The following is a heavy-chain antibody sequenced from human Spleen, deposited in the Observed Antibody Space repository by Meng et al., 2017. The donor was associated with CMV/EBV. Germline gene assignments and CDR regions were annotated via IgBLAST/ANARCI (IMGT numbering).Heavy chain of an antibody. J-gene: IGHJ4*02. D-gene: IGHD3-3*01. CDR2: IYSGGAT. CDR1: EFTFSSLW. V-gene: IGHV3-53*01. CDR3: ARDKDFWSGLDC. Sequence: GGSLRLSCAASEFTFSSLWMTWVRQAPGKGLEWVSLIYSGGATHYADSVKGRFTISRDNSKNTLYLQMNSLRAEDTAVYYCARDKDFWSGLDCWGQGTLVTVSS.